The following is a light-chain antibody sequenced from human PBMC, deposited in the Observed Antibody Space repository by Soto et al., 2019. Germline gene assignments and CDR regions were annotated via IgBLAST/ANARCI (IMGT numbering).Light chain of an antibody. CDR1: SPVDSIY. J-gene: IGKJ4*01. V-gene: IGKV3-20*01. CDR3: QQYGSSLT. Sequence: ETLLPQSPGTLSLSPGERASLSCRASSPVDSIYLAWYQQKPRQAPSLLIYGASNRATGSPDRFSGSGSGTDFTLTSRRLEPEDFAVYYCQQYGSSLTCGGGTKVEIK. CDR2: GAS.